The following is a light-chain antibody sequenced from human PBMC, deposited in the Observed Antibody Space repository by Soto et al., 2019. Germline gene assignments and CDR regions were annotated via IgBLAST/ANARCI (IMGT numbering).Light chain of an antibody. CDR2: DAS. V-gene: IGKV3-20*01. Sequence: EIVLTQSPGTLSLSPGERATLSCRASQSVSSSYLAWYQQKPGQAPRLLIYDASSRASGVPDRFSGSGSGTDFTLTISRLEPEDFAVYYCQQYSRAPQTFGQGTKVEIK. CDR3: QQYSRAPQT. J-gene: IGKJ1*01. CDR1: QSVSSSY.